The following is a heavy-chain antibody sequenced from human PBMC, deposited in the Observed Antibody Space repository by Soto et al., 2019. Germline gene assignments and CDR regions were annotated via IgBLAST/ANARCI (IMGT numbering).Heavy chain of an antibody. CDR3: ARGRDYYGSGRYYSRQNFDY. Sequence: WIRQPPGKGLEWIGSMYYSGSTYYSPSLKSRVSISVDTSKNQFSLSLKSVTVADTAVYYCARGRDYYGSGRYYSRQNFDYWGQGALVTVSS. D-gene: IGHD3-10*01. V-gene: IGHV4-39*01. J-gene: IGHJ4*02. CDR2: MYYSGST.